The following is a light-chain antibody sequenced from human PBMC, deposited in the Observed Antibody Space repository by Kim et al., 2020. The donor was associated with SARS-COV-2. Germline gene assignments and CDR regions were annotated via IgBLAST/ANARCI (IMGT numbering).Light chain of an antibody. CDR1: NIGGKS. Sequence: PGKTVRITCGRNNIGGKSVYWYQQNPGQAPVLVIYYDSGRPSGIPERLSGSNSGNTATLTLSSVESGDEADYYCQVWDNSIDHWVFGGGTNLTVL. J-gene: IGLJ3*02. V-gene: IGLV3-21*04. CDR2: YDS. CDR3: QVWDNSIDHWV.